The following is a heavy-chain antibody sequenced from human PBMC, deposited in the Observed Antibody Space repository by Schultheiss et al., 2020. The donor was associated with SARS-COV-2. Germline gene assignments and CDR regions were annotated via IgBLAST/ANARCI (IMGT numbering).Heavy chain of an antibody. J-gene: IGHJ4*02. CDR2: ISYDGSNK. Sequence: GGSLRLSCAASGFTFSSYGMHWVRQAPGKGLEWVAVISYDGSNKYYPGSVKGRFTISRDNSKNTLYLQMNGLRAEDTAVYYCAKDWGGSSPYYFDYWGQGTLVTVSS. D-gene: IGHD6-6*01. CDR3: AKDWGGSSPYYFDY. V-gene: IGHV3-30*18. CDR1: GFTFSSYG.